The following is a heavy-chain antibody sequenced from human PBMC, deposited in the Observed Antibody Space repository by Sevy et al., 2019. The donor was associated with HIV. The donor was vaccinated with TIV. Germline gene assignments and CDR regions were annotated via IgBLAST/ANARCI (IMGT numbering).Heavy chain of an antibody. CDR1: GFTFSSFG. V-gene: IGHV3-30*18. Sequence: GGSLRLSCAASGFTFSSFGLHWVRQAPGKGLEWVASISFDVDYVYYADSVKGRFTISRDNSKNILYLQMNSLRVEDTALYYCAKDGGNAPQYYGMDVWGQGITVTVSS. J-gene: IGHJ6*02. CDR2: ISFDVDYV. D-gene: IGHD3-16*01. CDR3: AKDGGNAPQYYGMDV.